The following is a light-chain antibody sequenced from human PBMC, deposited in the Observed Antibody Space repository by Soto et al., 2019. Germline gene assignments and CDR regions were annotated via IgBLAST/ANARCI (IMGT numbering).Light chain of an antibody. CDR3: QRANSFPIT. J-gene: IGKJ5*01. CDR1: QSISSW. V-gene: IGKV1-5*01. Sequence: DIQMTQSPSTLSASVGDRVTITCRASQSISSWLAWYRQKPGKAPKLLIYDASSLESGVPSRFSGSGSGTDFTLTISSLQPEDFATYYCQRANSFPITFGQGTRLEIK. CDR2: DAS.